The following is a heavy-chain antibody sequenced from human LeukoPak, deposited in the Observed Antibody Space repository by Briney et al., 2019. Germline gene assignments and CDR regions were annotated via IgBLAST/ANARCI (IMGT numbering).Heavy chain of an antibody. CDR2: IIPIFGTA. Sequence: ASVKVSCKASGGTFSSYAISWVRQAPGQGLEWMGGIIPIFGTANYAQKFQGRVTITADESTSTAYMELSSLRSEDTAVYYCARGIGGSPLHDYWGQGTLVTVSS. J-gene: IGHJ4*02. CDR1: GGTFSSYA. D-gene: IGHD3-16*01. V-gene: IGHV1-69*13. CDR3: ARGIGGSPLHDY.